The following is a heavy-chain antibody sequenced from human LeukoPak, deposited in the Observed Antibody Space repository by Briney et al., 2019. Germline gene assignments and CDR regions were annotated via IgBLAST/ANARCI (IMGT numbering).Heavy chain of an antibody. CDR1: GFTFSSYW. J-gene: IGHJ4*02. Sequence: PGGSLRLSCAASGFTFSSYWMHWVRQAPGKGLEWVSAITGVGGTTYYADSVKGRFTISRDNSKNTVQLQTNSLRAEDTAIYYCAKGTASGTTYFFDFWAREPWSPSPQ. V-gene: IGHV3-23*01. D-gene: IGHD6-13*01. CDR2: ITGVGGTT. CDR3: AKGTASGTTYFFDF.